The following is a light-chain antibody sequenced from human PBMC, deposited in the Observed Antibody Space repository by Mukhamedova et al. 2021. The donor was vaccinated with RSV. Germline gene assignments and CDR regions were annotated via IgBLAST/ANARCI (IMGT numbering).Light chain of an antibody. CDR3: QQYYSSPCS. Sequence: INCKSSQSVLYSSNNKNYLAWYQQKPGQPPKLLIYWASTRESGVPDRFSGSGSGTDFTLTISSLQAEDVAVYYCQQYYSSPCSFGQGTKLEI. J-gene: IGKJ2*04. CDR2: WAS. V-gene: IGKV4-1*01. CDR1: QSVLYSSNNKNY.